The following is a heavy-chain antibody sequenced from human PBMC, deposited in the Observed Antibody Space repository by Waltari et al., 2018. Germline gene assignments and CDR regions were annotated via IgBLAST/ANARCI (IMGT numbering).Heavy chain of an antibody. CDR2: VYTSGDT. D-gene: IGHD3-16*01. Sequence: QVQLQESGPGLVKPSQTLSLTCTVSGGSISSGRYSWIWTRPPAGKGLEWVGLVYTSGDTNDTPSLKSRVTISVDTSKNQFSLKLSSVTAADTAVYYCARGGTLRATADYWGQGTLVTVSS. CDR3: ARGGTLRATADY. V-gene: IGHV4-61*02. J-gene: IGHJ4*02. CDR1: GGSISSGRYS.